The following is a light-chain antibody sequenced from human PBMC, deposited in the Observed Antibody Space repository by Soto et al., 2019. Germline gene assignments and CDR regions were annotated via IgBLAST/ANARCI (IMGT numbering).Light chain of an antibody. CDR2: DVS. J-gene: IGLJ3*02. CDR1: SSDVGGYNH. CDR3: CSYAGSYTGV. Sequence: QSALTQPRSVSGSPGQSVTISCIGTSSDVGGYNHVSWYQHHPGKAPKLMICDVSKRPSGAPDRFSGSKSGNTASLTISGLQAEDEADYYCCSYAGSYTGVFGGGTKLTVL. V-gene: IGLV2-11*01.